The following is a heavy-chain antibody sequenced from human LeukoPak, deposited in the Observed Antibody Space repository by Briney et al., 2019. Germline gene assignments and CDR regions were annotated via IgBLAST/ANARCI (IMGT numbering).Heavy chain of an antibody. Sequence: GGSLRLSCAASGFTFSSYWMSWVRQAPGKGLEWVANIKQDGSEKYYVDSVKGRFTISRDTSKNTLYLQMNSLRAEDTAVYYCARGYTAMIPFDYWGQGTLVTVSS. CDR2: IKQDGSEK. J-gene: IGHJ4*02. D-gene: IGHD5-18*01. CDR3: ARGYTAMIPFDY. V-gene: IGHV3-7*01. CDR1: GFTFSSYW.